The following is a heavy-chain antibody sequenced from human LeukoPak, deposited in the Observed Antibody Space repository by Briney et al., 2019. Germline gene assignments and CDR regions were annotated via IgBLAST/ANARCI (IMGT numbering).Heavy chain of an antibody. D-gene: IGHD6-13*01. CDR3: ARDWPTIAAAGTIPEYFQH. CDR1: GFTFSSYS. J-gene: IGHJ1*01. Sequence: GGSLRLSCGASGFTFSSYSMNWVRQAPGKGLEWVSSISSSSSYIYYADSVKGRFTISRDNAKNSLYLQMNSLRAEDTAVYYCARDWPTIAAAGTIPEYFQHWGQGTLVTVSS. CDR2: ISSSSSYI. V-gene: IGHV3-21*01.